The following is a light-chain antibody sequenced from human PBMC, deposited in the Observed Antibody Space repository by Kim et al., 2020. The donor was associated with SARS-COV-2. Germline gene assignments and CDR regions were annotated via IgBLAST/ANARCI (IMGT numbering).Light chain of an antibody. CDR3: GSRDSSGHLPV. J-gene: IGLJ2*01. V-gene: IGLV3-19*01. CDR1: SLRSYY. Sequence: SSELTQDPTVSVALGQTVRITCQGDSLRSYYANWYQQKPGQAPVLVIYGNNNRPSGIPDRFSGSISGNRASLTITGAQAEDEAAYYCGSRDSSGHLPVFGGGTQLTVL. CDR2: GNN.